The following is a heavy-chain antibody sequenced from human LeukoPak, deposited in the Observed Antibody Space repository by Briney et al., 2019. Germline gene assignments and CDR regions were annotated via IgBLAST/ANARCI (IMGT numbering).Heavy chain of an antibody. CDR2: IYSGGST. J-gene: IGHJ4*02. CDR3: ARGQDGSSSFDY. V-gene: IGHV3-53*01. CDR1: GFTVSSNY. Sequence: PGGSLRLSCAASGFTVSSNYMGWVRRAPGKGLEWVSVIYSGGSTYYAASEKRRFTISRDNSKNTLYLQMNCLRAEDTAVYYCARGQDGSSSFDYWGQGTLVSVSS. D-gene: IGHD6-6*01.